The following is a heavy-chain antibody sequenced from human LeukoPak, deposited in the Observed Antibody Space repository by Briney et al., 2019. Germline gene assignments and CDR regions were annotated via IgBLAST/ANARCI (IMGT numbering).Heavy chain of an antibody. D-gene: IGHD6-13*01. CDR1: GFTFNDYA. CDR2: ISSNSGSI. J-gene: IGHJ4*02. CDR3: AKERVDSSSRYVLDY. V-gene: IGHV3-9*01. Sequence: GRSLRLSCAASGFTFNDYAMHWVRQAPGKGLEWVSGISSNSGSIGYADSVKGRFTISRDNAKNSLYLQMNSLRTEDTAFYYCAKERVDSSSRYVLDYWGQGTLVTVSS.